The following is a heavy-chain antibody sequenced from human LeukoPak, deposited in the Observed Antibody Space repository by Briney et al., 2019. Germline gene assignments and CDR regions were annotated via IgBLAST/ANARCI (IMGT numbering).Heavy chain of an antibody. J-gene: IGHJ4*02. CDR3: ARDSARRFDY. Sequence: GGSLRLSCAVSGFTFRNAGMNWVRQAPGKGLEWVAIIWYDGSNEYYGDSVKGRFTISRDNSKNTLYLQMNSLRAEDTAVCYCARDSARRFDYWGQGTLVTVSS. CDR2: IWYDGSNE. D-gene: IGHD6-6*01. CDR1: GFTFRNAG. V-gene: IGHV3-30*02.